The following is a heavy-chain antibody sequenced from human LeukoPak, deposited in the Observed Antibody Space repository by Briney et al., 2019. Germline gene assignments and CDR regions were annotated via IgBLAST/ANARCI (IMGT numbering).Heavy chain of an antibody. J-gene: IGHJ4*02. CDR2: ISWNSGSI. CDR1: GFTFDDYA. Sequence: GGSLRLSCAASGFTFDDYAMHWVRQAPGKGLEWVSGISWNSGSIGYADSVKGRFTISRDNAKNSLYLQMNSLRAADTALYYCAKDTYYDFWSGYFDYWGQGTLVTVSS. V-gene: IGHV3-9*01. D-gene: IGHD3-3*01. CDR3: AKDTYYDFWSGYFDY.